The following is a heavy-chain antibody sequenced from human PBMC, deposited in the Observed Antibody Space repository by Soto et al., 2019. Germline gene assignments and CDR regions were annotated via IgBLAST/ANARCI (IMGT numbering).Heavy chain of an antibody. V-gene: IGHV1-2*02. CDR1: GYTFTGHY. D-gene: IGHD5-12*01. CDR2: IGPESGAT. J-gene: IGHJ4*02. CDR3: GRGRSGQIVVFY. Sequence: ASVKVYCKASGYTFTGHYIHWVRQAPEQGPEWMGEIGPESGATRYAQKFQGRVTMTRDMSITTVYMELNNLSPDDTAVYYCGRGRSGQIVVFYWGQGTPVTVSS.